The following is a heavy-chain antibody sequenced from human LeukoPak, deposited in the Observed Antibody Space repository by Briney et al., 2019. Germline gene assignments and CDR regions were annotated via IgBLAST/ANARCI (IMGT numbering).Heavy chain of an antibody. J-gene: IGHJ4*02. CDR2: ISGDGGST. Sequence: GGSLRLSCAGSGFTFDDYAIHWVRQGPGKGLEWVSLISGDGGSTYYADSVKGRFTISRDNSKNSLYLQTNSLRTEDTALYYCAKGKGSDYTFDYWGQGTLVTVSS. D-gene: IGHD5-12*01. V-gene: IGHV3-43*02. CDR1: GFTFDDYA. CDR3: AKGKGSDYTFDY.